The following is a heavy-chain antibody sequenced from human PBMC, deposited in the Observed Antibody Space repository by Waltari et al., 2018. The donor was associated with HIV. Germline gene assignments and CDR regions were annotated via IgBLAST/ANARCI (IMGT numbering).Heavy chain of an antibody. CDR2: IYYSGST. V-gene: IGHV4-39*07. J-gene: IGHJ6*02. CDR3: ARDHVGDGRPWPPYYYYGMDV. CDR1: GGSISSSSYY. D-gene: IGHD3-16*01. Sequence: QLQLQESGPGLVKPSETLSLPCTVSGGSISSSSYYWGWIRQPPGTGLEWIGSIYYSGSTYYNPSLKSRVTISVDTSKNQFSLKLSSVTAADTAVYYCARDHVGDGRPWPPYYYYGMDVWGQGTTVTVSS.